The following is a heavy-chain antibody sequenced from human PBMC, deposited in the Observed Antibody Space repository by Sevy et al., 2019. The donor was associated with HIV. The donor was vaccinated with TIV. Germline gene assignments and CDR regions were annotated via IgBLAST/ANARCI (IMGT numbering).Heavy chain of an antibody. V-gene: IGHV3-53*01. CDR3: TSDYRDYDVY. Sequence: GGSLRLSCAASGFTVSSNYMSWVRQAPGKGLEWVSVIYSGGSTYYADSVKGRFTISRDNSKNTLYLQMNSLRAEDTAVYYCTSDYRDYDVYWGQGTLVTVSS. J-gene: IGHJ4*02. CDR2: IYSGGST. D-gene: IGHD4-17*01. CDR1: GFTVSSNY.